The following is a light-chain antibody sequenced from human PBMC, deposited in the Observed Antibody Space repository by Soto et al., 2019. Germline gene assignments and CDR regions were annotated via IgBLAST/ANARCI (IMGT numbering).Light chain of an antibody. CDR1: QNIDTY. CDR2: AAS. J-gene: IGKJ2*01. Sequence: DIQMSQFPSSLSASFADRDTLTCRPSQNIDTYLNWYQQKPGTAPKLLMYAASSLHSGVPSRFSGSGSGTDFTLTISSLQPEDFATYYCQQSHTTPYPFGQGTKVDIK. CDR3: QQSHTTPYP. V-gene: IGKV1-39*01.